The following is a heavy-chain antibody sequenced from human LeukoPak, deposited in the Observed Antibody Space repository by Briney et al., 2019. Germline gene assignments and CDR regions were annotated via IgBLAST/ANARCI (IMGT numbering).Heavy chain of an antibody. V-gene: IGHV4-61*08. CDR2: IYYSGST. J-gene: IGHJ6*02. Sequence: SETLSLTCTVSGGSISSGGYYWSWIRQPPGKGLEWIGYIYYSGSTNYNPSLKSRVTISVDTSKNQFSLQLNSVTPEDTAVYYCARDQIEMATIMDYYYGMDVWGQGTTVTVSS. CDR1: GGSISSGGYY. CDR3: ARDQIEMATIMDYYYGMDV. D-gene: IGHD5-24*01.